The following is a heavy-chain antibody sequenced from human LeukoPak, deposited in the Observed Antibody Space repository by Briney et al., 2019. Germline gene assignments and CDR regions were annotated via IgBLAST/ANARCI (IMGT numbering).Heavy chain of an antibody. CDR3: ARHFTIFGVAFDY. CDR1: GGSISSSNYY. V-gene: IGHV4-39*01. D-gene: IGHD3-3*01. CDR2: IYYSGST. Sequence: PSETLSLTCSVSGGSISSSNYYWGWIRQPPGKGLEWIGIIYYSGSTSYNPSLKSRVTISIDTSKNQFSLKLSSVTAADTAVYYCARHFTIFGVAFDYWGQGTLVTVSS. J-gene: IGHJ4*02.